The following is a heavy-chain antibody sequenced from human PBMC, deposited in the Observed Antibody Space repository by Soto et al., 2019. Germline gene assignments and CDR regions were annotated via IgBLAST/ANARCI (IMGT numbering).Heavy chain of an antibody. D-gene: IGHD3-3*01. V-gene: IGHV1-2*02. CDR1: GYTFTGYY. CDR2: INPNSGGT. J-gene: IGHJ6*02. Sequence: ASVKVSCKASGYTFTGYYMHWVRQAPGQGLEWMGWINPNSGGTNYAQKFQGRVTMTRDTSISTAYMELSRLRSDDTAVYYCARGEVVLRFLEWPIGGYSYYGMEVWGQGTTVTVSS. CDR3: ARGEVVLRFLEWPIGGYSYYGMEV.